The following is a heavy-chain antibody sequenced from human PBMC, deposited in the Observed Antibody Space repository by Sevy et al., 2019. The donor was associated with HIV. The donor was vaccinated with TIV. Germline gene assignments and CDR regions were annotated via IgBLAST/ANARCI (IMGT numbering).Heavy chain of an antibody. CDR2: ASSDGSYT. CDR1: GFTFSTYG. CDR3: ARDGGYSPNWDIDY. J-gene: IGHJ4*02. V-gene: IGHV3-30*03. Sequence: GGSLRLSCAASGFTFSTYGMHWVRQAPGKGLEWVAVASSDGSYTSYADSVKGRFTISRDNSRNTLYLQINNLRAWDTAVYYCARDGGYSPNWDIDYWGQGILVTVSS. D-gene: IGHD1-1*01.